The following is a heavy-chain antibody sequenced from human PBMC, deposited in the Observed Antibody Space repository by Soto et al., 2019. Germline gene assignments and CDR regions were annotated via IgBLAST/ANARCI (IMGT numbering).Heavy chain of an antibody. CDR2: INQRRGT. Sequence: PSETLSLTCAVYGGAFSGCYWSWIRQPPGAGRAGIVVINQRRGTNYNPCLKCRVTISVDTSKNRFFLKRSSVTAADTAVYYCPRGPQAPGDANTMTVVGINNYSMDVWGQGTTVTVSS. CDR3: PRGPQAPGDANTMTVVGINNYSMDV. J-gene: IGHJ6*02. D-gene: IGHD3-22*01. V-gene: IGHV4-34*01. CDR1: GGAFSGCY.